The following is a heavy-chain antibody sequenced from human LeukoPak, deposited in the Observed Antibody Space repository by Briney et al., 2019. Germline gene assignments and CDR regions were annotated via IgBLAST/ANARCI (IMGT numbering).Heavy chain of an antibody. Sequence: GGSLRLSCAASGFTFSSYSMNWVRQAPGKGLEWVSYISSSSSTIYYADSVKGRFTISRDNAKNSLYLQMNSLRAEDTAVYYCARSSTQWLLGYFDYWGQGTLVTVSS. V-gene: IGHV3-48*01. D-gene: IGHD6-19*01. CDR3: ARSSTQWLLGYFDY. CDR2: ISSSSSTI. CDR1: GFTFSSYS. J-gene: IGHJ4*02.